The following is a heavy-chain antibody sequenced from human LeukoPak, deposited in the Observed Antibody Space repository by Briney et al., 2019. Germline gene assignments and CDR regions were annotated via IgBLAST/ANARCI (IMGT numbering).Heavy chain of an antibody. V-gene: IGHV4-59*01. CDR2: IYYSGST. CDR3: ARWSSGYYSHFDY. D-gene: IGHD3-22*01. CDR1: GGSISSSY. Sequence: PSETLSLTCTVSGGSISSSYWSWIRQPPGKGLEWIGYIYYSGSTNYNPSLKSRVTISVDTSKNQFSLKLSSVTAADTAVYYCARWSSGYYSHFDYWGQGTLVTVSS. J-gene: IGHJ4*02.